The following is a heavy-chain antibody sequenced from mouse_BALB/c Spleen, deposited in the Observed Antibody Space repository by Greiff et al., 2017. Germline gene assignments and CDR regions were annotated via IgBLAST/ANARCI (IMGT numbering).Heavy chain of an antibody. Sequence: EVQLVESGGGLVKPGGSLKLSCAASGFAFSSYDMSWVRQTPEKRLEWVAYISSGGGSTYYPDTVKGRFTISRDNAKNTLYLQMSSLKSEDTAMYYCARHLYYGYETWFAYWGQGTLVTVSA. CDR1: GFAFSSYD. CDR2: ISSGGGST. D-gene: IGHD1-2*01. V-gene: IGHV5-12-1*01. J-gene: IGHJ3*01. CDR3: ARHLYYGYETWFAY.